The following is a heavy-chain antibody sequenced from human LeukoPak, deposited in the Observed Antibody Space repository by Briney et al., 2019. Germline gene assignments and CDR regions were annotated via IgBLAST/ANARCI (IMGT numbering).Heavy chain of an antibody. CDR2: ISGSGGST. CDR3: AKEYCSSTSCEFDY. J-gene: IGHJ4*02. CDR1: GFTVSSYG. Sequence: GGSLRLSWAAAGFTVSSYGMSWGRQAQGKGLEWVSAISGSGGSTSYADSVKGRFTISRDNSKNTLYLQMNSLRAEDTAVYYCAKEYCSSTSCEFDYWGQGTLVTVSS. V-gene: IGHV3-23*01. D-gene: IGHD2-2*01.